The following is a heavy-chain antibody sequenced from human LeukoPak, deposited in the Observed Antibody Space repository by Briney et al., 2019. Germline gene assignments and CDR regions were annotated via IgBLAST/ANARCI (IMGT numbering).Heavy chain of an antibody. V-gene: IGHV4-59*01. Sequence: PSETLSLTCTVSGGSFSSYYWNWIRQPPGKGLEWIGYIYYSGNTNYNPSLKSRVTISVDTSKKQFSLKLSSVTAADTAVYFCARGGSRQISSSGLDYWGQGTLVTVSS. J-gene: IGHJ4*02. D-gene: IGHD6-6*01. CDR2: IYYSGNT. CDR1: GGSFSSYY. CDR3: ARGGSRQISSSGLDY.